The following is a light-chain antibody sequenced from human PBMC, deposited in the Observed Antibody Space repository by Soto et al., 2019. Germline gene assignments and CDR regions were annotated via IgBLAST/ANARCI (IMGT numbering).Light chain of an antibody. CDR3: SSYTTSYFYV. J-gene: IGLJ1*01. V-gene: IGLV2-14*01. CDR2: GVK. Sequence: QSALTQPASVSGSPGQSITISCTGSGRDIGAYDYVSWYQQHPGKAPKLLIYGVKNRPSGVSYRLSASKSAFTASLTISGLQAEDEAHYYCSSYTTSYFYVFGPGTKVTVL. CDR1: GRDIGAYDY.